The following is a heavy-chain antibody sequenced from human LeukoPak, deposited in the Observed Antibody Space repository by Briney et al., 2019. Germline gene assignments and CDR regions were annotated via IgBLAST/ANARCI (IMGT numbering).Heavy chain of an antibody. Sequence: ASVKVSCKASGGTFRNYAFNWVRQAPGQGLEWMGGIIPMFGTAKYAQKLQDRVTINADESTSTANMELSSLRSEDTAIYYCASARYYDILTGYSPYNWFDPWGQGTLVTVSS. D-gene: IGHD3-9*01. CDR2: IIPMFGTA. CDR3: ASARYYDILTGYSPYNWFDP. J-gene: IGHJ5*02. CDR1: GGTFRNYA. V-gene: IGHV1-69*13.